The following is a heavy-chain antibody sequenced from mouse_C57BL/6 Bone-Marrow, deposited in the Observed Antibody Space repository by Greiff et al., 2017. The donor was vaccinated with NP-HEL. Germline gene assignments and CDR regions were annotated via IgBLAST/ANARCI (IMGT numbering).Heavy chain of an antibody. CDR3: ARRGFYGYDGFAY. J-gene: IGHJ3*01. V-gene: IGHV1-55*01. CDR1: GYTFTSYW. CDR2: IYPGSGST. Sequence: QVQLQQPGAELVKPGASVKMSCKASGYTFTSYWITWVKQRPGQGLEWIGDIYPGSGSTNYNEKFKSKATLTVDTSSSTAYMQLSSLTSEDSAVDYCARRGFYGYDGFAYWGQGTLVTVSA. D-gene: IGHD2-2*01.